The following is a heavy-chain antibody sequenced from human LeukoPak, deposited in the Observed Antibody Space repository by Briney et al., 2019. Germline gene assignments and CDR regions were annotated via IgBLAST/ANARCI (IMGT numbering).Heavy chain of an antibody. CDR3: ARGGYYYDSSGYPDDY. Sequence: GGSLRLSCAASGFTFSSYAMHWVRQAPGKGLEWVAVISYDGSNKYYADSVKGRFTISRDNSKNTLYLQMNCLRAEDTAVYYCARGGYYYDSSGYPDDYWGQGTLVTVSS. CDR1: GFTFSSYA. J-gene: IGHJ4*02. CDR2: ISYDGSNK. D-gene: IGHD3-22*01. V-gene: IGHV3-30-3*01.